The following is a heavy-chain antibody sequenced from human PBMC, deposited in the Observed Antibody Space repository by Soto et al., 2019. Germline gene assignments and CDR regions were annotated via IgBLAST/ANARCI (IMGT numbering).Heavy chain of an antibody. CDR2: IYYSGST. V-gene: IGHV4-59*01. Sequence: SETLALTFTVSGGSISSYYWSWIRQPPGKGLEWIGHIYYSGSTNYNHSLKSRVTISLDTSKNHFSLKLNSVTAADTAVYYCARTEYSGYGDYYLDVWGKGTTVTVSS. J-gene: IGHJ6*03. CDR1: GGSISSYY. D-gene: IGHD5-12*01. CDR3: ARTEYSGYGDYYLDV.